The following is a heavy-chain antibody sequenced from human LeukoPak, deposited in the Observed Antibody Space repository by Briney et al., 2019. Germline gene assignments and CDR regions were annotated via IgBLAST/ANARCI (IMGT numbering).Heavy chain of an antibody. J-gene: IGHJ4*02. V-gene: IGHV4-34*01. CDR1: GGSFSGYY. CDR2: INHSGST. D-gene: IGHD2-15*01. Sequence: SETLSLTCAVYGGSFSGYYWSWIRQPPGKGLEWIGEINHSGSTNYNPSLKSRITISVDTSKNQFSLKLSSVTAADTTVYYYARRCGSGYAQWGYCSGGSCFGYWGQGTLVTVSS. CDR3: ARRCGSGYAQWGYCSGGSCFGY.